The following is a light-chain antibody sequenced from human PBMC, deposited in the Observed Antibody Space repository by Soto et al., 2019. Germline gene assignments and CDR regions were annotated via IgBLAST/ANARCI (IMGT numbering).Light chain of an antibody. Sequence: DIQMTQSPSTLSAYIADRVTITCRASQSISSWLAWYQRKPGKAPKLLIYDASSLESGVPSRFSGSGSGTEFTLTISSLQPDDFATYYCQEYNSYPWTFGQGTKVDVK. J-gene: IGKJ1*01. CDR2: DAS. CDR3: QEYNSYPWT. V-gene: IGKV1-5*01. CDR1: QSISSW.